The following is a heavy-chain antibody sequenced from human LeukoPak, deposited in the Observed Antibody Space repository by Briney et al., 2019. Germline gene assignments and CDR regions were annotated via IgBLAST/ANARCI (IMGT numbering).Heavy chain of an antibody. D-gene: IGHD6-6*01. V-gene: IGHV3-48*04. CDR2: ISSSSSTI. CDR3: ARDPYSSSLDY. Sequence: SGGSLRLSCAASGFTFSSYSMNWVRPAPGKGLEWVSYISSSSSTIYYADSVKGRFTISRDNAKNSLYLQMNSLRAEDTAVYYCARDPYSSSLDYWGQGTLVTVSS. CDR1: GFTFSSYS. J-gene: IGHJ4*02.